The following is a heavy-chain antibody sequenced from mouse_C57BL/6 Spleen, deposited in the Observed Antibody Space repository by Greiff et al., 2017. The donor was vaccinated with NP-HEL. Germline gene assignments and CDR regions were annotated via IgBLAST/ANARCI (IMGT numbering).Heavy chain of an antibody. Sequence: EVQLQQSVAELVRPGASVKLSCTASGFNIKNTYMHWVKQRPEQGLEWIGRIDPANGNTKYAPKFQGKATITADTSSNTAYLQLSSLTSEDTAIYYCAKGFITTVVAPGYFDYWGKGTTLTVSS. CDR1: GFNIKNTY. V-gene: IGHV14-3*01. CDR2: IDPANGNT. J-gene: IGHJ2*01. D-gene: IGHD1-1*01. CDR3: AKGFITTVVAPGYFDY.